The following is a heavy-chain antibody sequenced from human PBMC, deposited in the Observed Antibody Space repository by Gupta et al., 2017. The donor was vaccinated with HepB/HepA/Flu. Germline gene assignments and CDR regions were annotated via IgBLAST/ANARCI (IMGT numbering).Heavy chain of an antibody. CDR3: ARDRYSGSYALGY. J-gene: IGHJ4*02. CDR1: GFPLVSFG. V-gene: IGHV3-33*01. D-gene: IGHD1-26*01. CDR2: IWYDAINK. Sequence: VQLVESGGGVVQPGRSLRLSCPPSGFPLVSFGMPGARQAPGKGLEWVAVIWYDAINKYYADSVKGRFTISRDNSKNTLYLQMNSLRAEDTAIYYCARDRYSGSYALGYWGQGTLVTVSS.